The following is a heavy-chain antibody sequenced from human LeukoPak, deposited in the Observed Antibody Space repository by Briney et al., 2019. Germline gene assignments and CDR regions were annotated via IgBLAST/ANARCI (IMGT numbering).Heavy chain of an antibody. CDR3: ARDLAYYYDSNYD. CDR2: IDSSSGYM. V-gene: IGHV3-21*01. CDR1: GFTVSSNY. D-gene: IGHD3-22*01. Sequence: GGSLRLSCAASGFTVSSNYMSWVRQAPGKGLEWVSSIDSSSGYMYYADSVKGRFTISRDNAKNSLYLQMNSLRAEDTAIYYCARDLAYYYDSNYDWGQGTLVTVSS. J-gene: IGHJ4*02.